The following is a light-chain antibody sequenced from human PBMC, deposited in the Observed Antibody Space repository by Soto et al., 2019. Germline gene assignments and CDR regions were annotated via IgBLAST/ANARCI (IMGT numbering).Light chain of an antibody. CDR2: AAS. V-gene: IGKV1-39*01. CDR3: QQSYSTPHT. CDR1: QTISGY. J-gene: IGKJ2*01. Sequence: DIQMTQSPSSLSASIGDRVTITCRASQTISGYLNWYQQKPGKAPKVLIYAASSLQSGVPSRFSGSRFATEFTLTISSLQPEDSATYYCQQSYSTPHTFGQGTKLEIK.